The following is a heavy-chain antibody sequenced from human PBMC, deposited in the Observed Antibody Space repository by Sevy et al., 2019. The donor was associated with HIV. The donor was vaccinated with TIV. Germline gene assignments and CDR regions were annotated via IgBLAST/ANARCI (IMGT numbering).Heavy chain of an antibody. Sequence: SETLSLTCTVSGGSISAYYWSWIRQPPGKPLEYIGYIYYTGSTNYNPSLKSRVTISVDMSKNQFSLKLNSVTASDTAVYFCARAPPVRSGDDSLNWFDPWGQGTLVTVSS. CDR1: GGSISAYY. CDR2: IYYTGST. D-gene: IGHD5-12*01. V-gene: IGHV4-59*01. CDR3: ARAPPVRSGDDSLNWFDP. J-gene: IGHJ5*02.